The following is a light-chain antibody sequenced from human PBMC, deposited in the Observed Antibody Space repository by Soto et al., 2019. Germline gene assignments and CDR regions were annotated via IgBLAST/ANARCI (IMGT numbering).Light chain of an antibody. CDR1: QGISSY. J-gene: IGKJ1*01. CDR3: RQYYSYPKT. CDR2: AAS. Sequence: AIRMTQSPSSFSASTGDRVTITCRASQGISSYLAWYQQKPGKAPTLLIYAASTLQSGVPSRFSGSGSGTDFTLTISCLQAEDFATYYCRQYYSYPKTFGQGTKVEIK. V-gene: IGKV1-8*01.